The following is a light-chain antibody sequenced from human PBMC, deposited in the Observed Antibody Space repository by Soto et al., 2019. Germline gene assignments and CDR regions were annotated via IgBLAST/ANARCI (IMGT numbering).Light chain of an antibody. Sequence: EIVLTQSPGTLSLSPGERATLSCRASQSFSSSFLAWYQQKPGQAPRLLIYGASSRATGIPDGFSGSGSGTDFTLTISRLEPEDFAVYYCQQYGSSPYTFGQGTKLEIK. CDR1: QSFSSSF. V-gene: IGKV3-20*01. J-gene: IGKJ2*01. CDR2: GAS. CDR3: QQYGSSPYT.